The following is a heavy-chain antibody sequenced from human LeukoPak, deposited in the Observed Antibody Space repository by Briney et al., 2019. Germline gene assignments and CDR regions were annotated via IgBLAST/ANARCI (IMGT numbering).Heavy chain of an antibody. CDR3: AKGIRLGELSFKGPPLWYYYGMDV. V-gene: IGHV3-23*01. CDR1: GFTFGSYA. D-gene: IGHD3-16*02. Sequence: GGSLRLSCAASGFTFGSYAMSWVRQAPGKGLEWVSAISGSGGSTYYADSVKARFTISRDNSKNTLYLQMNSLRAEDTAVYYCAKGIRLGELSFKGPPLWYYYGMDVWGQGTTVTVSS. CDR2: ISGSGGST. J-gene: IGHJ6*02.